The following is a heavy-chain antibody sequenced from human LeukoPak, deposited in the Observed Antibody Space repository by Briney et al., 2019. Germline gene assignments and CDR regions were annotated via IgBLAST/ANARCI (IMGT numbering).Heavy chain of an antibody. V-gene: IGHV4-61*05. CDR3: ASGFRGQLGYFDY. J-gene: IGHJ4*02. Sequence: PSETLSLTCTVSSGSISTSNYYWGWVRQPPGKALEWIGNIFYSGSTNYNPSLKSRVTISVDTSKNQFSLKLSSVTAADTAVYYCASGFRGQLGYFDYWGQGTLVTVSS. CDR2: IFYSGST. CDR1: SGSISTSNYY. D-gene: IGHD1-1*01.